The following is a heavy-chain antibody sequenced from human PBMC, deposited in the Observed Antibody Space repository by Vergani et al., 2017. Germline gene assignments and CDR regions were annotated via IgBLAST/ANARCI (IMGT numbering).Heavy chain of an antibody. J-gene: IGHJ4*02. CDR2: ISYDGSNK. V-gene: IGHV3-30-3*01. Sequence: VRLLESGGGLVQPGGSLRLSCAASGFTFNIYAMSWVRQAPGKGLEWVAVISYDGSNKYYADSVKGRFTISRDNSKNTLYLQMNSPRAEDTAVYYCARNIVVVPAAMDFDYWGQGTLVTVSS. CDR1: GFTFNIYA. CDR3: ARNIVVVPAAMDFDY. D-gene: IGHD2-2*01.